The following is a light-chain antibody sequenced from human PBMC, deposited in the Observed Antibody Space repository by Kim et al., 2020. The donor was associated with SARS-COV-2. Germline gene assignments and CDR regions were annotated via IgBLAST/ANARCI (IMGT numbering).Light chain of an antibody. Sequence: PGGTVTLTCGSSTGPVTSGHYSYWLQQKPGQVPRTLIYDTSNKHSWTPARFSGSLLGDKAALTLSGAQPEDEAEYYCLLSYSDTRVFGGGNQLTVL. CDR3: LLSYSDTRV. CDR1: TGPVTSGHY. J-gene: IGLJ3*02. V-gene: IGLV7-46*01. CDR2: DTS.